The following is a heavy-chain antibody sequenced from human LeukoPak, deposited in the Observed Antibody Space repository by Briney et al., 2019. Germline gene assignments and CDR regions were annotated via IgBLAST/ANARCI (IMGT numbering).Heavy chain of an antibody. CDR3: ARGGGRLVHSAGVGGWMDV. CDR2: SSVSGGSA. D-gene: IGHD6-13*01. CDR1: GFTFASHA. Sequence: PGGSLRLSCEASGFTFASHAMNWLRQPPAKGLEWVSGSSVSGGSAFYAGSVRGRFRFYRDNSKNTLILQMNSLRAEDTAVYFCARGGGRLVHSAGVGGWMDVWGKGTTVTVSS. V-gene: IGHV3-23*01. J-gene: IGHJ6*04.